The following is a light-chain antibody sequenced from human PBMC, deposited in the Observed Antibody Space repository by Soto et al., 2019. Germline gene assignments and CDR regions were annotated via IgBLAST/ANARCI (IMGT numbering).Light chain of an antibody. CDR1: SSNIGSGYD. J-gene: IGLJ2*01. CDR3: QSYDSSLGTV. V-gene: IGLV1-40*01. CDR2: GNS. Sequence: QSVLTQPPSVSGAPGQRVTIYCTGSSSNIGSGYDVHWYQQLPGTAPKLLIYGNSNRPSGVPDRFSGSKSGTSATLAITGLQSEYEADYYCQSYDSSLGTVFGGGTKLTVL.